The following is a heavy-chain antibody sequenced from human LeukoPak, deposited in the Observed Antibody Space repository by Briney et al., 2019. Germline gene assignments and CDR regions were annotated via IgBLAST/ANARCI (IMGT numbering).Heavy chain of an antibody. CDR3: ARIPLGYSGAYYFDY. V-gene: IGHV4-4*09. D-gene: IGHD5-12*01. Sequence: SETLSLTRTVSRSSISGSIRSYYWSWLRQPPGKGLEWIGYISSSGSVNDNPSLRSRVTISVDTSKNQFFLNLSSVSAADTAVYYCARIPLGYSGAYYFDYWGQGTLVTVSP. CDR2: ISSSGSV. J-gene: IGHJ4*02. CDR1: RSSISGSIRSYY.